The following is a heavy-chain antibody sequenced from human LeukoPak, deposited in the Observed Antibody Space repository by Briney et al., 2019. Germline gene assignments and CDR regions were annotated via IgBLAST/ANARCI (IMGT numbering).Heavy chain of an antibody. CDR1: GGSISSSSYY. J-gene: IGHJ4*02. CDR3: ARGVHGSSGFYPLYYFDY. CDR2: IYYSGST. D-gene: IGHD3-22*01. V-gene: IGHV4-39*07. Sequence: PSETLSLTCTVSGGSISSSSYYWGWIRQPPGKGLEWIGSIYYSGSTYYNPSLKSRVTISVDTSKNQFSLKLSSVTAADTAVYYCARGVHGSSGFYPLYYFDYWGQGTLVTVSS.